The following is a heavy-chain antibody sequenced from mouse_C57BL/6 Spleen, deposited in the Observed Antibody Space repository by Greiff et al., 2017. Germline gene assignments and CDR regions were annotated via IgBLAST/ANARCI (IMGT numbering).Heavy chain of an antibody. CDR3: ARKRLSANCDGYFDY. V-gene: IGHV1-47*01. Sequence: QVQLQQSGAELVKPGASVKMSCTASGYTFTNYPMEWMKQNPGKGLEWIGNFHPYNDDTKYNAKFKGKATFTVEKASSTVYLELSRLTSDDTAVYYCARKRLSANCDGYFDYWGQGTTLTVSS. D-gene: IGHD4-1*01. CDR1: GYTFTNYP. J-gene: IGHJ2*01. CDR2: FHPYNDDT.